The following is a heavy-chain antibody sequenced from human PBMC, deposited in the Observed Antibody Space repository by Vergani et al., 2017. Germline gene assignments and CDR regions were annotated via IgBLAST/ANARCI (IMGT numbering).Heavy chain of an antibody. CDR1: GGSFSGYY. D-gene: IGHD6-19*01. V-gene: IGHV4-34*01. CDR3: ARGGAFIRGSSGDWFDP. CDR2: INHSGST. Sequence: QVQLQQWGAGLLKPSETLSLTCAVYGGSFSGYYWSWIRQPPGKGLEWIGEINHSGSTNYNPSLKSRVTISVDTSKNQFSLKLSSVTAADTAVYYCARGGAFIRGSSGDWFDPWGQGTLVTVSS. J-gene: IGHJ5*02.